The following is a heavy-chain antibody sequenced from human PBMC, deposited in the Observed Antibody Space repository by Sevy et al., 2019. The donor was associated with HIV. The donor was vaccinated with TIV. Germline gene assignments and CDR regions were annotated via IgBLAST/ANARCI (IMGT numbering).Heavy chain of an antibody. J-gene: IGHJ6*02. CDR3: ARDGTYGLANYGMDV. Sequence: GGSLRLSCAASEFTFSSYSMNWVRQAPGKGLEWVSSISSSSSYIYYADSVKGRFTISRDNAKNSLYLQMNSLRAEDTAVYYCARDGTYGLANYGMDVWGQGTTVTVSS. V-gene: IGHV3-21*01. CDR1: EFTFSSYS. D-gene: IGHD1-26*01. CDR2: ISSSSSYI.